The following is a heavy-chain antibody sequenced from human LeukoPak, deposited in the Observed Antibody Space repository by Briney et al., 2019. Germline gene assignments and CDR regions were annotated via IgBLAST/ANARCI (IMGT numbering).Heavy chain of an antibody. V-gene: IGHV3-23*01. J-gene: IGHJ4*02. CDR1: GFTFSNYA. CDR2: FSGSGSST. D-gene: IGHD2-2*03. Sequence: PGGSLRLSCAASGFTFSNYAMSWVRQAPAKGLEWVSGFSGSGSSTYYADSVKGRFTISRDNSKNTLYLQMNSLRAEDTAVYYCAKDWIKFDYWGQGTLVTVSS. CDR3: AKDWIKFDY.